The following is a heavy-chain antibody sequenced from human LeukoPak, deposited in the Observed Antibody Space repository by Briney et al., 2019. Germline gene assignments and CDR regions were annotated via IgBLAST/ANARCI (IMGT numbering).Heavy chain of an antibody. CDR1: GGSISSYY. D-gene: IGHD2-15*01. CDR3: ARGSCSGGSCPFDY. V-gene: IGHV4-4*07. J-gene: IGHJ4*02. CDR2: IYTSGST. Sequence: KPSETLSLTRTVSGGSISSYYWSWIRQPAGKGLEWIGRIYTSGSTNYNPSLKSRVTMSVDTSKNQFSLKLSSVTAADTAVYYCARGSCSGGSCPFDYWGQGTLVTVSS.